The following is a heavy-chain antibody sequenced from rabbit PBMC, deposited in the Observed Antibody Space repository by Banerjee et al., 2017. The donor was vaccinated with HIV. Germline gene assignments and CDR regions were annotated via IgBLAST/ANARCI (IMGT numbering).Heavy chain of an antibody. CDR2: IYGGSSGDT. Sequence: QEQLEESGGGLVQPEGSLTLTCTASGFSFSSSYWICWVRQAPGKGLEWIACIYGGSSGDTYYASWAKGRFTISRTSSTTVTLQMTSLTAADTATYFCTRVGAGSGYRNLWGQGTLVTVS. J-gene: IGHJ4*01. V-gene: IGHV1S45*01. CDR3: TRVGAGSGYRNL. D-gene: IGHD8-1*01. CDR1: GFSFSSSYW.